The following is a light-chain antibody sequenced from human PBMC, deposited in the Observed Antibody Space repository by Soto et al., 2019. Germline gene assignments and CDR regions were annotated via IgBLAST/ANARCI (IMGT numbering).Light chain of an antibody. V-gene: IGKV1-39*01. CDR1: QSISSN. Sequence: DIQMTQSASSLSASVGDRVTITCRASQSISSNLNWHQQKPGKAPRVPLYAASSLQSGVPSRFSGSGSGTDFTLTISSLQPEDFATYYCQQSYSIPYTVGQGTKLEIK. J-gene: IGKJ2*01. CDR2: AAS. CDR3: QQSYSIPYT.